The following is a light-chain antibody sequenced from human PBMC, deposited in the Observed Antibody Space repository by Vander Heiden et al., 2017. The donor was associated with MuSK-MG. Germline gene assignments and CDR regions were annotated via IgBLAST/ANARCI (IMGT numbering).Light chain of an antibody. CDR2: NNY. Sequence: QSVLTQPPSASGTSGQRVTISCSGSNANIGSNPVNWYLQVPGTAPNLLIYNNYQRPSGVPDRISGSKSGTSASLAITGLQSEDEADYYCAVWDGDLNGPVFGGGTQLTVL. CDR3: AVWDGDLNGPV. J-gene: IGLJ3*02. V-gene: IGLV1-44*01. CDR1: NANIGSNP.